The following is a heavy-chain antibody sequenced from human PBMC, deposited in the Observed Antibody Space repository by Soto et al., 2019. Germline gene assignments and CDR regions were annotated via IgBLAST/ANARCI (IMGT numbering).Heavy chain of an antibody. CDR1: GGSITNAYYF. Sequence: SETLSLTCTVSGGSITNAYYFWGWVRQPPGKGLEWIGSIYYSGSTYYNPSLKSRVTISVDTSRNQFSLKLSSVTAADTAVYYCVSPQRRLVSFFDSRGQGTLVTVSS. V-gene: IGHV4-39*01. CDR3: VSPQRRLVSFFDS. J-gene: IGHJ4*02. CDR2: IYYSGST. D-gene: IGHD3-9*01.